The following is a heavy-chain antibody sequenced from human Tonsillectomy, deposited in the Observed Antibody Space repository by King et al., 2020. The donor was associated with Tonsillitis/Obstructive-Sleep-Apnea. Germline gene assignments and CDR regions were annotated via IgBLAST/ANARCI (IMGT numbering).Heavy chain of an antibody. D-gene: IGHD3-10*01. CDR1: GGSISSSNW. V-gene: IGHV4-4*02. CDR3: ARDPVLVQGVTHYFDY. CDR2: IYHSGST. Sequence: QLQESGPGLVKPSGTLSLTCAVSGGSISSSNWWSWVRQPPGKGLEWIGEIYHSGSTNYNPSLKSRVTISEDKSKNQFSLKLSSVTAADTAVYYCARDPVLVQGVTHYFDYWGQGTLVTVSS. J-gene: IGHJ4*02.